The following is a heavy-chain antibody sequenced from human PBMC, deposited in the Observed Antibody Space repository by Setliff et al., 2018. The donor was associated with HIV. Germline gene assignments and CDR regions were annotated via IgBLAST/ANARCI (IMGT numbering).Heavy chain of an antibody. V-gene: IGHV3-7*03. Sequence: GGSLRLSCAASGFTFSSHQMTWVRQAPGKGLEWVANIKQDGSEKYCVDSVKGRFTISRDNAKNSLYLQMNSLGAEDTAVYYCARGRRVSSNYYYYYYMDVWGKGTTVTVSS. CDR1: GFTFSSHQ. J-gene: IGHJ6*03. CDR3: ARGRRVSSNYYYYYYMDV. CDR2: IKQDGSEK. D-gene: IGHD2-2*01.